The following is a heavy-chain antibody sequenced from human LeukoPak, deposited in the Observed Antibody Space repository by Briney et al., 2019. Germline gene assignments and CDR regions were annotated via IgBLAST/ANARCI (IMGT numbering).Heavy chain of an antibody. V-gene: IGHV3-48*02. Sequence: GGSLRLSCAASGFTFNSYSMNWVRQAPGKGLEWVSYISSSSTIYYADSAKGRFTISRDNAKNSLYLQMNSLRDEDTAVYYCARARGSCYDYWGQGTLATVSS. CDR3: ARARGSCYDY. CDR2: ISSSSTI. D-gene: IGHD2-15*01. CDR1: GFTFNSYS. J-gene: IGHJ4*02.